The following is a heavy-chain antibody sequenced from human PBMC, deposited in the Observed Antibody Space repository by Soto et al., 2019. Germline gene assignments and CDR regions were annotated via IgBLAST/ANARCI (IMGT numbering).Heavy chain of an antibody. V-gene: IGHV2-5*02. CDR3: AHRRGNGWFAP. CDR2: IYWDDDK. J-gene: IGHJ5*02. D-gene: IGHD4-4*01. CDR1: GSSLSTSGVG. Sequence: QITLKESGPTLVNPTQTLTLTCTSSGSSLSTSGVGVGWIRQPPGKALEWLALIYWDDDKRYSPSLKSRLTITKDTSKNQVVLTMTNMDHVDTATYYCAHRRGNGWFAPWGQGTLVTVSS.